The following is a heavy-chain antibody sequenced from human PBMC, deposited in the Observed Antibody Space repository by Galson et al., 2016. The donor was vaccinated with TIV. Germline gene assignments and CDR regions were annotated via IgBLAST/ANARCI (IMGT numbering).Heavy chain of an antibody. J-gene: IGHJ3*01. Sequence: SLRLSCAASGFTFTNHWMHWVRQVPGKGLEWVSRLNEDGTTTYYVDSVQGRLTISRDNAKNTLNIQMNNLRADDTAVYYCARGILGPSVAFDAWGQGTVVTVSS. CDR1: GFTFTNHW. D-gene: IGHD7-27*01. CDR2: LNEDGTTT. CDR3: ARGILGPSVAFDA. V-gene: IGHV3-74*01.